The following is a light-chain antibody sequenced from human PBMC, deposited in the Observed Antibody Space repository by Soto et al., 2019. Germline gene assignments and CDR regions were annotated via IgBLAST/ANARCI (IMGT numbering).Light chain of an antibody. CDR2: DAS. J-gene: IGKJ5*01. CDR1: QSVSSY. CDR3: QKRSNWPPIT. Sequence: EIVLTQSPATLSLSPGERATLSCRASQSVSSYLAWYQQKPGQAPRLLIYDASNRATGIPDRFRGSGSGTDFTLTISRLEPEDFAVYYCQKRSNWPPITFGQGTRLEI. V-gene: IGKV3-11*01.